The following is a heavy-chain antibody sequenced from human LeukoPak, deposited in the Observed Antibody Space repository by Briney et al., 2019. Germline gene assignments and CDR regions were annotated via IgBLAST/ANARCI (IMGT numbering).Heavy chain of an antibody. CDR2: IKQDGSEK. CDR3: ARLRWGYFAY. Sequence: GGSLRLSCAASGFTFNSVWMSCVRQAPGKGLEWVANIKQDGSEKYYVDSVRGRFTISRDNAKNSLYLQMNSLRAEDTAVYYCARLRWGYFAYWGQGTLVTVSS. J-gene: IGHJ4*02. D-gene: IGHD3-16*01. V-gene: IGHV3-7*05. CDR1: GFTFNSVW.